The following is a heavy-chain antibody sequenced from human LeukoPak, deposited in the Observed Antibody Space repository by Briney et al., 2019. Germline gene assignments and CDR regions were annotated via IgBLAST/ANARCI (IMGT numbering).Heavy chain of an antibody. CDR1: GFTFGDYA. D-gene: IGHD6-13*01. CDR2: IRSKAYGGTT. CDR3: TRGAAAGIPKAIDY. J-gene: IGHJ4*02. V-gene: IGHV3-49*03. Sequence: GGSLRLSCTASGFTFGDYAMSWFRQAPGKGMEWVGFIRSKAYGGTTEYAASVKGRFTISRDDSKSIAYLQMNSLKTEDTAVYYCTRGAAAGIPKAIDYWGQGTLVTVSS.